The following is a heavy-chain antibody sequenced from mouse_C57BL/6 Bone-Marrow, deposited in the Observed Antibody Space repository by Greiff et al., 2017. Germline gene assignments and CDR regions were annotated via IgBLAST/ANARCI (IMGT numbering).Heavy chain of an antibody. CDR2: IYPRSGNT. CDR3: ARWGGGLDY. CDR1: GYTFTSYG. V-gene: IGHV1-81*01. J-gene: IGHJ2*01. Sequence: QVHVKQSGAELARPGASVKLSCKASGYTFTSYGISWVKQRTGQGLEWIGEIYPRSGNTYYNEKFKGKATLTADKSSSTAYMELRSLTSEDSAVYFCARWGGGLDYWGQGTTLTVSS.